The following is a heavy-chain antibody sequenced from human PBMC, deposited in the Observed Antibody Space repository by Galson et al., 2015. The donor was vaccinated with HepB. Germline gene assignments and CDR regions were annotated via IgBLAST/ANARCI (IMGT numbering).Heavy chain of an antibody. CDR1: GYTFTSYA. CDR2: INTNTGNP. D-gene: IGHD3-9*01. Sequence: SVKVSCKASGYTFTSYAMNWVRQAPGQGLEWMGWINTNTGNPTYAQGFTGRFVFSLDTSVSTAYLQISSLKAEDTAVYYCARVPTTIDILTGYPDYWGQGTLVTVSS. J-gene: IGHJ4*02. CDR3: ARVPTTIDILTGYPDY. V-gene: IGHV7-4-1*02.